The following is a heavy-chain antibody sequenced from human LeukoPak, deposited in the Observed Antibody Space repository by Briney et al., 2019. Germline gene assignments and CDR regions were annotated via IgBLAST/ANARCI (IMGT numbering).Heavy chain of an antibody. J-gene: IGHJ4*02. V-gene: IGHV3-11*01. Sequence: GGSLRLSCAASGFTFRDYDMTWIRQAPGKGLEWVSYISSSDRTIYNAESVKGRFTISRDNAKNSLYLQMNSLRAEDTAVYYCARAPTYGSESSFDYWGQGTLVTVSS. CDR3: ARAPTYGSESSFDY. CDR1: GFTFRDYD. CDR2: ISSSDRTI. D-gene: IGHD3-10*01.